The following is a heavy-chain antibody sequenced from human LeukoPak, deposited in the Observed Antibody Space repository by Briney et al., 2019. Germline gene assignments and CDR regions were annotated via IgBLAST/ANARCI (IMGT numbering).Heavy chain of an antibody. CDR3: ARAPQGTVYGSSGYHSPYYFDY. CDR1: GGSISSGGYY. V-gene: IGHV4-31*03. D-gene: IGHD3-22*01. J-gene: IGHJ4*02. CDR2: IYYSGST. Sequence: ASQTLSLTCTVSGGSISSGGYYWSWIRQHPGKGLEWIGYIYYSGSTYYNPSLKSRVTISVDTSKNQFSLKLSSVTAADTAVYYCARAPQGTVYGSSGYHSPYYFDYWGQGTLVTVSS.